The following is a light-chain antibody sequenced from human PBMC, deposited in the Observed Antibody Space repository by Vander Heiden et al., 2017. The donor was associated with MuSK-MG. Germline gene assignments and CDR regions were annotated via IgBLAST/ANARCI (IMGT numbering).Light chain of an antibody. V-gene: IGKV1-39*01. Sequence: DIQMTQSPSSLSASVGDRVTITCRASQSISSYLNWYQQKPGKASKLLIYAASSLQSGVPSRFSGSGSGTDFTLTISRLQPEDFATYYCQQSYSTPRTFGQGTKVEIK. CDR1: QSISSY. J-gene: IGKJ1*01. CDR3: QQSYSTPRT. CDR2: AAS.